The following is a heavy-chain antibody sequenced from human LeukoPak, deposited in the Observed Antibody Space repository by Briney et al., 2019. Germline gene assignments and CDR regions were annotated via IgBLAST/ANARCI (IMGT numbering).Heavy chain of an antibody. J-gene: IGHJ3*02. D-gene: IGHD5-18*01. CDR2: IYYSGST. Sequence: SETLSLTCTVSGGSISSYYWSWIRQPPGKGLEWIGYIYYSGSTNYNPSLKSRVTISADTSKNQFSLKLSSVTAADTAVYYCARGAYSYGYAFDIWGQGTMVTVSS. CDR3: ARGAYSYGYAFDI. V-gene: IGHV4-59*08. CDR1: GGSISSYY.